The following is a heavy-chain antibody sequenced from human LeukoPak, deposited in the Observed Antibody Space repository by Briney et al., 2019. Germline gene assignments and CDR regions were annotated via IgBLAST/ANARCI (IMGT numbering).Heavy chain of an antibody. Sequence: GASVKVSCKASGYTFTGYYMHWVRQAPGQGLEWMGWINPNSGGTNYAQKFQGRVTMTRDTSISTAYTELSRLRSDDTAVYYCARAQGSHIAAAGSAVFDYWGQGTLVTVSS. V-gene: IGHV1-2*02. CDR2: INPNSGGT. D-gene: IGHD6-13*01. CDR1: GYTFTGYY. J-gene: IGHJ4*02. CDR3: ARAQGSHIAAAGSAVFDY.